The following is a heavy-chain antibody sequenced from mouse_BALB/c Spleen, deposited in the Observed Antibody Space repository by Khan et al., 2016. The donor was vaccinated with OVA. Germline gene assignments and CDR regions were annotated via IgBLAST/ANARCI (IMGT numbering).Heavy chain of an antibody. V-gene: IGHV3-2*02. CDR3: ARENYYGDYIDY. CDR1: GYSITSGYA. CDR2: ISYSGVT. J-gene: IGHJ2*01. Sequence: EVKLEESGPGLVKPSQSLSLTCTVTGYSITSGYAWNWIRQFPGNKLEWMGYISYSGVTSYTPSLKSRISITRAPSKNQLSLLLNSVTTENTATYYCARENYYGDYIDYWGQGTTLTVSS. D-gene: IGHD1-1*01.